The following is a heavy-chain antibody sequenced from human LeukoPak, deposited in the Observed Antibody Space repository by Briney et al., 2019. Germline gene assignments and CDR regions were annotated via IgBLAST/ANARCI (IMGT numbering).Heavy chain of an antibody. V-gene: IGHV2-70*11. D-gene: IGHD3-22*01. CDR2: IDWDDDK. Sequence: SGPALVKPTQTLTLTCTFSGFSLSTSGMCVSWIRQPPGKALEWLARIDWDDDKYYSTSLKTRLTISKDTYKNQVVLTMTNMDPVDTATYYCARTCPYYYDSSGYPDYWGQGTLVTVSS. CDR1: GFSLSTSGMC. J-gene: IGHJ4*02. CDR3: ARTCPYYYDSSGYPDY.